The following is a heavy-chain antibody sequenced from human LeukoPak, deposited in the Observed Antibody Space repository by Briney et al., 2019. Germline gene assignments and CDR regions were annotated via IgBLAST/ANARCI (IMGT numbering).Heavy chain of an antibody. CDR1: GFTFSDYF. V-gene: IGHV3-11*01. Sequence: GGSLRLSCAASGFTFSDYFISWIRQAPGKGLECVSYISGSANTIQYADSVKGRFTISRDNSKNTLYLQMNSLRAEDTAVYYCARTLLPDYWGQGTLVTVSS. CDR3: ARTLLPDY. CDR2: ISGSANTI. D-gene: IGHD2/OR15-2a*01. J-gene: IGHJ4*02.